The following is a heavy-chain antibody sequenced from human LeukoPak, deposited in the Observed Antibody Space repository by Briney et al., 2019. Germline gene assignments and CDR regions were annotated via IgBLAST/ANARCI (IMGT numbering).Heavy chain of an antibody. J-gene: IGHJ4*02. CDR1: GYSISSGYY. D-gene: IGHD3-9*01. CDR3: ARDARELRYFDWLFYFDY. CDR2: IYHSGST. Sequence: SETLSLTCAVSGYSISSGYYWGWIRQPPGKGLEWIGSIYHSGSTYYNPSLKSRVTISVDTSKNQFSLKLSSVTAADTAVYYCARDARELRYFDWLFYFDYWGQGTLVTVSS. V-gene: IGHV4-38-2*02.